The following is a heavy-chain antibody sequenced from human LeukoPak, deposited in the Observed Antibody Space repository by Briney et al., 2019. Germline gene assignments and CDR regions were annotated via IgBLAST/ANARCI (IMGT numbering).Heavy chain of an antibody. CDR1: GFTFSSYS. Sequence: PGGSLRLSCAASGFTFSSYSMNWVRQAPGKGLEWVSSISSSSSYIYHADSVKGRFTISRDNAKNSLYLQMNSLRAEDTAVYYCASLDGSGSYSGNYYYGMDVWGQGTTVTVSS. D-gene: IGHD3-10*01. V-gene: IGHV3-21*01. J-gene: IGHJ6*02. CDR2: ISSSSSYI. CDR3: ASLDGSGSYSGNYYYGMDV.